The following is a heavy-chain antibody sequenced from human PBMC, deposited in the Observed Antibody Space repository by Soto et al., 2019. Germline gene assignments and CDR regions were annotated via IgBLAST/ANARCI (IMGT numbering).Heavy chain of an antibody. J-gene: IGHJ4*02. CDR1: GFTFSSYA. CDR2: ISSNGGST. Sequence: PGGSLSLSCSASGFTFSSYAMHWVRQAPGKGLEYVSAISSNGGSTYYADSVKGRFTISRDNSKNTLYLQMSSLRAEDTAVYYCVQTYYYDSSGYYYDYWGQGTLVTVSS. V-gene: IGHV3-64D*08. CDR3: VQTYYYDSSGYYYDY. D-gene: IGHD3-22*01.